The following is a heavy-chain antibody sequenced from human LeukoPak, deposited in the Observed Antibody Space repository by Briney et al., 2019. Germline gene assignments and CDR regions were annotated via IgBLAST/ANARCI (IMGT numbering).Heavy chain of an antibody. J-gene: IGHJ4*02. CDR3: AKDWGYDFWSGYPDY. D-gene: IGHD3-3*01. CDR1: GFTVSSNY. CDR2: IYSGGST. Sequence: PRGSLRLSCAASGFTVSSNYMSWVRQAPGKGLEWVSVIYSGGSTYYADSVKGRFTISRDNSKNTLYLQMNSLRAEDTAVYYCAKDWGYDFWSGYPDYWGQGTLVTVSS. V-gene: IGHV3-53*05.